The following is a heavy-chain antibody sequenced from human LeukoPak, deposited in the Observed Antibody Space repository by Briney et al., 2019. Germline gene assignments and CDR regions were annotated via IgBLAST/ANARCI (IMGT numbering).Heavy chain of an antibody. D-gene: IGHD5-12*01. CDR3: ARENSGYDLRGYYYYMDV. V-gene: IGHV1-69*06. CDR1: GGTISTDA. J-gene: IGHJ6*03. CDR2: IIPIFGTA. Sequence: ASVKVSCKASGGTISTDAISWVRRAPGQGLEWMGGIIPIFGTANYAQKFQGRVTITADKSTSTAYMELSSLRSEDTAVYYCARENSGYDLRGYYYYMDVWGKGTTVTVSS.